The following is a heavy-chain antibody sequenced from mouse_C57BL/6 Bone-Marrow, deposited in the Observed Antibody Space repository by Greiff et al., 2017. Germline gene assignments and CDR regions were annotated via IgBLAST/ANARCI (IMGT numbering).Heavy chain of an antibody. Sequence: VKLQESGPELVKPGASVKISCKASGYAFSSSWMNWVKQRPGKGLEWIGRIYPGDGDTNYNGKFKGKATLTADESSSTAYMQLSSLTSEDSAVYFCARPYLHYWGQGTTLTVSS. D-gene: IGHD5-5*01. CDR3: ARPYLHY. J-gene: IGHJ2*01. CDR1: GYAFSSSW. CDR2: IYPGDGDT. V-gene: IGHV1-82*01.